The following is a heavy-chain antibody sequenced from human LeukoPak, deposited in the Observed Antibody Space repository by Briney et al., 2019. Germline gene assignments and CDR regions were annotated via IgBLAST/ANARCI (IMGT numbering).Heavy chain of an antibody. D-gene: IGHD3-16*01. CDR3: AKCLSRFPCRDLDY. CDR1: GFTFSNSS. J-gene: IGHJ4*02. Sequence: GGSLRLSCAASGFTFSNSSMNWVRQVPGGGLEWVSVISDGGEVRFYADSVKGRFTISRDNSKNTLYLQMNSLRDEDTAVYYCAKCLSRFPCRDLDYWGQGTLVTVSS. CDR2: ISDGGEVR. V-gene: IGHV3-23*01.